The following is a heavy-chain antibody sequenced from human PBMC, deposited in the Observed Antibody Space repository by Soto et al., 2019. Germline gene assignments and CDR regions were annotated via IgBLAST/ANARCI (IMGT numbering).Heavy chain of an antibody. Sequence: GASVKVSCKASGGTFSSSAFSWVRQAPGQGLEWMGGIIPLFRTPDYGQRFQGRVTITADASAGTVYMELRSLRSEDTAVYYCARRNVDTATSDTWSQGPLVTVSS. V-gene: IGHV1-69*13. CDR3: ARRNVDTATSDT. J-gene: IGHJ5*02. CDR2: IIPLFRTP. D-gene: IGHD5-18*01. CDR1: GGTFSSSA.